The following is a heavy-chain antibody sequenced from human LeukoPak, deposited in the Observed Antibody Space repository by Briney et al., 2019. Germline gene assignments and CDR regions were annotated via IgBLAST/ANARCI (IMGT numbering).Heavy chain of an antibody. V-gene: IGHV3-30*03. D-gene: IGHD3-3*01. CDR2: ISYDGSNK. CDR3: ARDVPYDFESPNWFDP. J-gene: IGHJ5*02. CDR1: GFTFSSYG. Sequence: PGGSLRLSCAASGFTFSSYGMHWVRQAPGKGLEWVAVISYDGSNKYYADSVKGRFTISRDNSKNTLYLQMNSLRAEDTAVYYCARDVPYDFESPNWFDPWGQGTLVTVSS.